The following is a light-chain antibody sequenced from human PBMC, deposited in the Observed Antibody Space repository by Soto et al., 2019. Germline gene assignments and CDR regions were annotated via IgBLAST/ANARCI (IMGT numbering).Light chain of an antibody. J-gene: IGKJ2*01. Sequence: DIQMTRSPSSLSVSVGDRVTITCRASQTIGTFLNWYQQRPGKAPKLLIYGASTLQSGVPFRFSGSGSGTDFTLTISSLQPEDFATYYCQQSYSTPRYSFGQGTILEIK. CDR2: GAS. V-gene: IGKV1-39*01. CDR3: QQSYSTPRYS. CDR1: QTIGTF.